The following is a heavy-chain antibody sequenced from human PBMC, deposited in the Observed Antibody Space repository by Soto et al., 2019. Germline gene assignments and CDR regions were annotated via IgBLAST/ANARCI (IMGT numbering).Heavy chain of an antibody. CDR1: GYIFTDYY. Sequence: ASVKVSCKKSGYIFTDYYIHWVRQAPGQGLEWMGWINPNSGGTNYAQKFQDWVTMTRDTSINTAYMEVNRLRSDDTAVYYCARPSGYYPYYFDDWGKGTPVTVSS. V-gene: IGHV1-2*04. J-gene: IGHJ4*02. CDR2: INPNSGGT. D-gene: IGHD3-22*01. CDR3: ARPSGYYPYYFDD.